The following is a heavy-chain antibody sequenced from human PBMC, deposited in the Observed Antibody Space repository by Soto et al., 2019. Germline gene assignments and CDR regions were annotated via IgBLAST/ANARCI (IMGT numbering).Heavy chain of an antibody. V-gene: IGHV3-21*01. Sequence: PGGSLRLSCAASGFTFSSYSMNWVRQAPGKGLEWVSSISSSSSYIYYADSVKGRFTISRDNAKNSLYLQMNSLRAEDTAVYYCARVRLRLGESTRRWKNFDYWGQGTLVTVSS. J-gene: IGHJ4*02. CDR3: ARVRLRLGESTRRWKNFDY. D-gene: IGHD3-16*01. CDR2: ISSSSSYI. CDR1: GFTFSSYS.